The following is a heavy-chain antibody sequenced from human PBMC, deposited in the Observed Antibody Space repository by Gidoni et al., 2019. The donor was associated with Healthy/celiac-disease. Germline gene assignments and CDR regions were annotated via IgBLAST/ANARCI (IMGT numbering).Heavy chain of an antibody. CDR1: GGTFSSHA. J-gene: IGHJ3*02. V-gene: IGHV1-69*01. CDR3: ARDSIVGATGNDAFDI. Sequence: QVQLVQSGAEVKKPGSSVKVSCKASGGTFSSHAISWVRQAPGQGLEWMGVIIPIFGTANYAQKFQGRVTITADESTSTAYMELSSLRSEDTAVYYCARDSIVGATGNDAFDIWGKGTMVTVSS. CDR2: IIPIFGTA. D-gene: IGHD1-26*01.